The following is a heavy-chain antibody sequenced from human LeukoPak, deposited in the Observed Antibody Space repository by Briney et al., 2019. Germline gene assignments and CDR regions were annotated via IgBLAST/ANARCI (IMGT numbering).Heavy chain of an antibody. CDR1: GFTFSSYG. V-gene: IGHV3-33*01. Sequence: PGRSLRLSCAASGFTFSSYGMHWVRQAPGKGLEWVAFIWYDGSNKYYADSVKGRFTISRDNSKNTLYLQMNSLRAEDTAVYYCARGVSSYYFDYWGQGTLVTVSS. D-gene: IGHD2-15*01. J-gene: IGHJ4*02. CDR3: ARGVSSYYFDY. CDR2: IWYDGSNK.